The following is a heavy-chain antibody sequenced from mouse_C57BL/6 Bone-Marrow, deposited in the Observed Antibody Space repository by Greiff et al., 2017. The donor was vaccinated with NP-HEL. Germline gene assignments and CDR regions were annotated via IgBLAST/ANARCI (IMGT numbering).Heavy chain of an antibody. Sequence: EVKVVESGGGLVQPGGSLSLSCAASGFTFTDYSMSWVRQPPGKALEWLVFIRNKANGYTTEYSASVKGRFTISRDTSQSILYLQMNALRAEDSATYYCARSIYYDYADDPFYAMDYGGQGTAVTVTA. D-gene: IGHD2-4*01. CDR2: IRNKANGYTT. J-gene: IGHJ4*01. V-gene: IGHV7-3*01. CDR1: GFTFTDYS. CDR3: ARSIYYDYADDPFYAMDY.